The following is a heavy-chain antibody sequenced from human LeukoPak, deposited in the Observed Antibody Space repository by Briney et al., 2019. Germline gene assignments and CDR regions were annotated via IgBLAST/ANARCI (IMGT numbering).Heavy chain of an antibody. J-gene: IGHJ4*02. D-gene: IGHD5-24*01. Sequence: PSETLSLTCSVTSGSISNYYWSWVRQPPGKGLEWIGYIYYSGSTKYNPSLKSRLTISVDMSKNRFSLRLTSVTAAETALYYCTRVDRHGYSDYWGQGTLVTVSS. CDR3: TRVDRHGYSDY. V-gene: IGHV4-59*01. CDR2: IYYSGST. CDR1: SGSISNYY.